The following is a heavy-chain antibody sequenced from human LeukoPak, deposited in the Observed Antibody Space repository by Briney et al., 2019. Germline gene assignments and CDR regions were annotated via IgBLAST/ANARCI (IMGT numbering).Heavy chain of an antibody. V-gene: IGHV4-39*01. CDR2: IYYSGST. CDR1: GGSISSSSYY. D-gene: IGHD1-26*01. CDR3: ARSSGGSYPYLSAEYFQH. Sequence: SETLSLTCTVSGGSISSSSYYWGWIRQPPGKGLEWIGSIYYSGSTYYNPSLKSRVTISVDTSKNQFSLKLSSVTAADTAVYYCARSSGGSYPYLSAEYFQHWGQGTLVTVSS. J-gene: IGHJ1*01.